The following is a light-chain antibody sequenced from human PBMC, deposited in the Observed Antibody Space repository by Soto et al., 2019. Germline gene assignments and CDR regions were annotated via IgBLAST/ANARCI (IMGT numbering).Light chain of an antibody. CDR2: GPS. Sequence: EIVMTQSPATLSVSPGESATLSCRASQSIGITVAWYQQKPGQAPRLLIYGPSTRVTGIPARFSGSGSGTEFTLTIGSLQSEDFAIYYCQQYNNWLRGTFGQGTKLEIK. CDR3: QQYNNWLRGT. CDR1: QSIGIT. J-gene: IGKJ2*02. V-gene: IGKV3-15*01.